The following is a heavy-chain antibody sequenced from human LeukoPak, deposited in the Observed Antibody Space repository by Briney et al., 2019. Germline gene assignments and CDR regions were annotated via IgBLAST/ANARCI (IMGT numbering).Heavy chain of an antibody. D-gene: IGHD6-19*01. CDR3: AKLFAMYDSGWFSVY. CDR1: GFTFSTYG. Sequence: PGGSLRLSCAASGFTFSTYGMPWVRQAPGKGLEWVAFIRYDGSKKYYADSVKSRFTISRDNSNNTLYLQMNSLRAEDMAVYYCAKLFAMYDSGWFSVYWGRGTLVTVSS. V-gene: IGHV3-30*02. J-gene: IGHJ4*02. CDR2: IRYDGSKK.